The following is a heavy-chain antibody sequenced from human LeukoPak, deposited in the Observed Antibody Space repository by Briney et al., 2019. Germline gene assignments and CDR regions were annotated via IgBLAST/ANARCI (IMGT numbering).Heavy chain of an antibody. CDR3: ARGLRYYLGYFDY. Sequence: PSETLSLTCAVYGGSFSGYYWSWIRQPPGKGLEWIGEINHSGCTNYNPSLKSRVTISVDTSKNQFSLKLSSVTAADTAVYYCARGLRYYLGYFDYWGQGTLVTVSS. J-gene: IGHJ4*02. CDR2: INHSGCT. V-gene: IGHV4-34*01. CDR1: GGSFSGYY. D-gene: IGHD3-9*01.